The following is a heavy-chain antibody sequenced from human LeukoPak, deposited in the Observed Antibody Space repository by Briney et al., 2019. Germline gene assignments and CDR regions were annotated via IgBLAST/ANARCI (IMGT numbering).Heavy chain of an antibody. CDR2: IYYSGST. Sequence: SETLSLTCTVSGGSISSHYWSWIRQPPGKGLEWIGYIYYSGSTNYNPSLKSRVTMSVDTSKNQFSLKLSSVTAADTAVYYCAREALVPARSFDYWGQGTLVTVSS. D-gene: IGHD2-2*01. J-gene: IGHJ4*02. V-gene: IGHV4-59*11. CDR1: GGSISSHY. CDR3: AREALVPARSFDY.